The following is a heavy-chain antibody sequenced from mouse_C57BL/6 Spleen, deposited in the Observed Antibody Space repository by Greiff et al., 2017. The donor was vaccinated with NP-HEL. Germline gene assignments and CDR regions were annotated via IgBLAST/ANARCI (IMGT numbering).Heavy chain of an antibody. Sequence: QVQLQQPGAELVMPGASVKLSCKASGYTFTSYWMHWVKQSPGQGLEWIGEIDPSDSYTNYNQKFKGKSTLTVDKSSSTAYMQLSSLTSEDSAVYYCARGWAWFAYWGQGTLVTVSA. CDR2: IDPSDSYT. D-gene: IGHD3-3*01. V-gene: IGHV1-69*01. CDR1: GYTFTSYW. J-gene: IGHJ3*01. CDR3: ARGWAWFAY.